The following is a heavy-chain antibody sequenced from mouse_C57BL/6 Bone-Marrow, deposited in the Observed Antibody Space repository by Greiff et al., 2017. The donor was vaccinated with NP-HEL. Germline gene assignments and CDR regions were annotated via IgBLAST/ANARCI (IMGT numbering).Heavy chain of an antibody. CDR3: AIYDYAFAY. J-gene: IGHJ3*01. CDR1: GYTFTDYY. Sequence: QVQLQQSGAELVRPGASVKLSCKASGYTFTDYYINWVKQRPGQGLEWIARIYPGSGNTYYNEKFKGKATPTAEKSSSTAYMQLSSLTSEDSAVYFCAIYDYAFAYWGQGTLVTVSA. CDR2: IYPGSGNT. D-gene: IGHD2-4*01. V-gene: IGHV1-76*01.